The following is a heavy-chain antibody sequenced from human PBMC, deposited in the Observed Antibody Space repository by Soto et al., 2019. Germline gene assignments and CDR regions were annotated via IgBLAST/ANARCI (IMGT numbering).Heavy chain of an antibody. CDR3: ARDPRYYDYIWGSYRPDAFDI. Sequence: SETLSLTCTVSGGSISSYYWSWIRQPPGKGLEWIGYIYYSGSTNYNPSLKSRVTISVDTSKNQFSLKLSSVTAADTAVYYCARDPRYYDYIWGSYRPDAFDIWGQGIMVTVSS. D-gene: IGHD3-16*02. J-gene: IGHJ3*02. CDR2: IYYSGST. CDR1: GGSISSYY. V-gene: IGHV4-59*01.